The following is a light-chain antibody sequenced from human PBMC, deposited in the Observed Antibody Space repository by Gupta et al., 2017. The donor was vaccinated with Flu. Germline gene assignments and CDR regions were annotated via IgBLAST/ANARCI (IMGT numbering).Light chain of an antibody. CDR3: QQYNNWPPFS. CDR1: RSVSNS. CDR2: GAY. V-gene: IGKV3-15*01. J-gene: IGKJ2*03. Sequence: EIVMTQSPVTLSVSPGETATLSCRASRSVSNSLAWYQQKPGQAPRLLIYGAYTRATGIPARFSGSGSGTEFTLTISSLQSEDFAVYYCQQYNNWPPFSFGQGTKLEIK.